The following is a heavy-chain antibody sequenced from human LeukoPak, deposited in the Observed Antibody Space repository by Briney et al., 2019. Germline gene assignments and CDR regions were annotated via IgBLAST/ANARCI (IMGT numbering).Heavy chain of an antibody. V-gene: IGHV3-74*01. CDR1: GFTFSSYW. Sequence: PGGSLRLSCAASGFTFSSYWMHWVRQVPGKGLVWVSRINDDGSATSYADSVKGRFTISRDNAKNTVYLQMNSLRAEDTAVYYCARGSTVVAFDWGLGTLVTVSS. CDR2: INDDGSAT. J-gene: IGHJ4*02. CDR3: ARGSTVVAFD. D-gene: IGHD3-22*01.